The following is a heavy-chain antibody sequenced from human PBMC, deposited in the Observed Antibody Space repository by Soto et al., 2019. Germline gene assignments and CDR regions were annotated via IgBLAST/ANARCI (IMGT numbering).Heavy chain of an antibody. D-gene: IGHD2-2*01. CDR3: VRDFHCSTTRSYGNWFDP. J-gene: IGHJ5*02. CDR1: GLTFSTYW. Sequence: PGGSLRLSCAASGLTFSTYWMHWIRQVPGKGLEWVSRINSDASHTYYADSVTGRFTISRDNAKNTLHLEMIILRDEDTAVHYCVRDFHCSTTRSYGNWFDPWGQGNLVPASS. CDR2: INSDASHT. V-gene: IGHV3-74*01.